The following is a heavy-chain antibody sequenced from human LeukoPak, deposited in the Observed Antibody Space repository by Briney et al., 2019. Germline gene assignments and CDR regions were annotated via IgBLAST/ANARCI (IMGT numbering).Heavy chain of an antibody. CDR2: INHSGST. CDR1: GGSFSGYY. Sequence: PSETLSLTCAVYGGSFSGYYWNWIRQSPGKGLEWIGEINHSGSTHYNPFLKSRVTISVDTSQKQFSLRLTSVTAADTAVYYCARGRYLTTSGGAAAGFLDYWGQGSLVTVST. CDR3: ARGRYLTTSGGAAAGFLDY. V-gene: IGHV4-34*01. J-gene: IGHJ4*02. D-gene: IGHD6-13*01.